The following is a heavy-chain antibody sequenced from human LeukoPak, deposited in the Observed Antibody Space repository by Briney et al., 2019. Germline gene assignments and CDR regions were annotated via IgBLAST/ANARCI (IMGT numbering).Heavy chain of an antibody. CDR2: INPSGGSA. D-gene: IGHD3-3*01. V-gene: IGHV1-46*01. J-gene: IGHJ3*02. CDR1: GYTFSIYN. CDR3: ARHTTIFGVAIIDI. Sequence: ASVKVSCKASGYTFSIYNMHWVRQAPGQGLEWMGIINPSGGSASDTQKFQGRVTMTRDTSTSTLYMELSSLRSDGTAVYYCARHTTIFGVAIIDIWGQGTMVTVSS.